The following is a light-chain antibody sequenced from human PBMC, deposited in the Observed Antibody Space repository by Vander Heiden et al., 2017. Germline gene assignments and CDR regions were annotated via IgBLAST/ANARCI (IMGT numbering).Light chain of an antibody. CDR1: NSNIGDNF. J-gene: IGLJ2*01. V-gene: IGLV1-44*01. CDR2: SNY. CDR3: SAWDDSRKGVV. Sequence: QSVLTQPPSAPGTPGQRVTVSCSGSNSNIGDNFVNWYQQVPGAAPKLLIFSNYQRPSGVPDRFSGSKSGTSASLAIRRLQPEEEALYYCSAWDDSRKGVVFGGGTNLTVL.